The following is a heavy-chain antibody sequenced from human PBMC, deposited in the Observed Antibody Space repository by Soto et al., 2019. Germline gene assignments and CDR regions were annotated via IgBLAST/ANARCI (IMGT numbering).Heavy chain of an antibody. V-gene: IGHV4-59*01. CDR2: MYNTGST. J-gene: IGHJ6*02. D-gene: IGHD2-21*02. Sequence: QVRLQDSGPGLVKPSETLSLTCSVSGDSISSYYWSWIRQPPGKGLEWIGYMYNTGSTIYNPSLKSRVTISVDTSKNQFSLKLNSVTAADTAVYYCARDLWGYCGADCYPLDVWGQGTTVTVSS. CDR3: ARDLWGYCGADCYPLDV. CDR1: GDSISSYY.